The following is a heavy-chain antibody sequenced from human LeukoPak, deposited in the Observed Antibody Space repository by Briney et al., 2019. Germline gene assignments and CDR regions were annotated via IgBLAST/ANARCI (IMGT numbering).Heavy chain of an antibody. CDR3: AKWFVGASSH. CDR1: GFTFSSYA. V-gene: IGHV3-23*01. CDR2: ISGSGDST. D-gene: IGHD1-26*01. Sequence: GGSLRLSCAASGFTFSSYAMHWVRQAPGKGLEWVSSISGSGDSTHYADFVKGRFTISRDNSENTLYLQMNSLRVEDTAVYYCAKWFVGASSHWGQGTLVTVSS. J-gene: IGHJ4*02.